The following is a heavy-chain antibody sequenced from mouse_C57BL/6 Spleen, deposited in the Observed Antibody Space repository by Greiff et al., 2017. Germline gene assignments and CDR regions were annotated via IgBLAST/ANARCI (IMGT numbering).Heavy chain of an antibody. V-gene: IGHV1-55*01. CDR3: ARGDYYGSSYAY. CDR1: GYTFTSYW. CDR2: IYPGSGST. D-gene: IGHD1-1*01. Sequence: QVQLQQPGAELVKPGASVKMSCKASGYTFTSYWITWVKQRPGQGLEWIGDIYPGSGSTNYNEKFKSKATLTVDTSSSTAYMQLGSLTADDSAVYYCARGDYYGSSYAYWGQGTLVTVSA. J-gene: IGHJ3*01.